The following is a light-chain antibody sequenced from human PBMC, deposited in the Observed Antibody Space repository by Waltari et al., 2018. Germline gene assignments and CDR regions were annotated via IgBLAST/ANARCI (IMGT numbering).Light chain of an antibody. J-gene: IGKJ3*01. V-gene: IGKV4-1*01. CDR1: QSVLYSSNNKNY. CDR3: QQYYSTRLFT. Sequence: DIVMTQSPDSLAVSLGERATINCKSSQSVLYSSNNKNYLAWYQQKPGQPPKLLIYWASTRESGVPDRFSGSGSGTDFTFTISSLQAEDVAVYYCQQYYSTRLFTFGPGTKVDIK. CDR2: WAS.